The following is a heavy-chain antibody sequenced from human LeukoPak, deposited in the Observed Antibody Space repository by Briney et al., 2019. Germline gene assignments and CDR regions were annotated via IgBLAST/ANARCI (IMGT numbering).Heavy chain of an antibody. D-gene: IGHD5-18*01. CDR2: ISYDGSNK. CDR1: GFTFSSYA. Sequence: PGGSLRLSCAASGFTFSSYAMHWVRQAPGKGLEWVAVISYDGSNKYYADSVKGRFTISRDNSKNTLYLQMNSLRSEDMAVYYCARSRIQLCPDYWGQGTLVTVSS. J-gene: IGHJ4*02. V-gene: IGHV3-30-3*01. CDR3: ARSRIQLCPDY.